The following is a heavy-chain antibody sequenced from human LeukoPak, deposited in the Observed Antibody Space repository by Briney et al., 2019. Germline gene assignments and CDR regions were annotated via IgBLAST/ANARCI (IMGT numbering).Heavy chain of an antibody. Sequence: ASVKVSCKASGGIFSRYAISWVRQAPGQGLEWMGGIIPIFGTANYAQKFQGRVTITADESTSTAYMELSSLRSEDTAVYYCARGWDHDSDCRPTAYVYWGQGTLVTVSS. CDR1: GGIFSRYA. CDR2: IIPIFGTA. D-gene: IGHD2-21*01. CDR3: ARGWDHDSDCRPTAYVY. J-gene: IGHJ4*02. V-gene: IGHV1-69*13.